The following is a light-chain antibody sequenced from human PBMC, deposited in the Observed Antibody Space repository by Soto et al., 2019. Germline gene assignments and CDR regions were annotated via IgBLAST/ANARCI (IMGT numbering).Light chain of an antibody. CDR1: QSISDT. J-gene: IGKJ1*01. CDR3: QQYNNWPWT. Sequence: ERVMTHSPSTLSVSPGVIATLSCMASQSISDTLAWYQQKPGQAPRLLIHGASTRATGFPARFSGSGSGTDFTLTISSLQSEDFAVYYCQQYNNWPWTFGQGTKVDIK. V-gene: IGKV3-15*01. CDR2: GAS.